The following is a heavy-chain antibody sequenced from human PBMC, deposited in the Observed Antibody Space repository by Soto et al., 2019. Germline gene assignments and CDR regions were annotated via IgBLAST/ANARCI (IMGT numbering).Heavy chain of an antibody. Sequence: GESLKISCAASGFTFSRYGMHWVRQAPGKGLEWVAVIWYDGSNKYYADSVKGRFTISRDNSKNTLYLQMNSLRAEDTAVYYCARDPYGSGSYKVYYGMDVWGQGTTVTVSS. CDR3: ARDPYGSGSYKVYYGMDV. V-gene: IGHV3-33*01. CDR1: GFTFSRYG. D-gene: IGHD3-10*01. CDR2: IWYDGSNK. J-gene: IGHJ6*02.